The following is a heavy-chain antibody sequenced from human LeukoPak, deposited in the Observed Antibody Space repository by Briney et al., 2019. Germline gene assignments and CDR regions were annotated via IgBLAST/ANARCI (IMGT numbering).Heavy chain of an antibody. CDR2: IYYSGST. CDR1: GGSISSYY. Sequence: SETLSLTCTVSGGSISSYYWSWIRQPPGKGLEWIGYIYYSGSTNYNPSLKSRVTISVDTSKNQFSLKLSSVTAADTAVYYCARGYQVLRYFDWSFYYWGQGTLVTVSS. CDR3: ARGYQVLRYFDWSFYY. V-gene: IGHV4-59*12. D-gene: IGHD3-9*01. J-gene: IGHJ4*02.